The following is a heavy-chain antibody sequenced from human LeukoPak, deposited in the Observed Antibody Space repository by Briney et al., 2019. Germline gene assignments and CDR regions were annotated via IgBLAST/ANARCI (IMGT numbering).Heavy chain of an antibody. Sequence: GGSLRLSCAASGFSFNDYDMHWVRQAPGKGPEWVAVISYDGKKSYYADSVKGRFTISRDNSKSTVYLQMNSLRDEDTAVYYCAKAAGKENGYDFFFEHWGQGTLVTVSS. CDR3: AKAAGKENGYDFFFEH. J-gene: IGHJ4*02. V-gene: IGHV3-30*04. CDR1: GFSFNDYD. D-gene: IGHD3-3*01. CDR2: ISYDGKKS.